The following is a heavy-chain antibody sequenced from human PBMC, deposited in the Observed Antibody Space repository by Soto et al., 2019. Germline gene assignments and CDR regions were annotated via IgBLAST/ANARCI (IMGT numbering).Heavy chain of an antibody. CDR1: GRSMSSNY. J-gene: IGHJ4*02. CDR2: VFYGGT. D-gene: IGHD3-16*01. Sequence: NPSETLSLACSVSGRSMSSNYWSWIRQSPDKGLEWLGYVFYGGTDYNPSLGGRVSMSVETSKSQFSLKLTSVTVADTAVYYCASYRGALYFESWGPGILVTVSS. V-gene: IGHV4-59*01. CDR3: ASYRGALYFES.